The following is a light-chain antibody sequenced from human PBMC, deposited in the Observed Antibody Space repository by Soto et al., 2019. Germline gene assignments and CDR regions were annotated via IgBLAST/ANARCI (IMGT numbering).Light chain of an antibody. Sequence: EIVLTQSPATLSLSPGERATLSCRSSQSVGSYLAWYQQKPGQAPRLVIYAAANRATGIPARFSGSGSGTDFTLTISSLEPDDFAVYYCQHRSNWPPDFGPGTKVDFK. CDR2: AAA. CDR1: QSVGSY. CDR3: QHRSNWPPD. J-gene: IGKJ3*01. V-gene: IGKV3-11*01.